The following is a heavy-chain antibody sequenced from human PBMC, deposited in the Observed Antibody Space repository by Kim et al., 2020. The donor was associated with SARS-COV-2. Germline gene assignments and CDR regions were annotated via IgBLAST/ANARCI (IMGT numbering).Heavy chain of an antibody. J-gene: IGHJ4*02. D-gene: IGHD6-19*01. CDR3: ARQGAVAGTFDY. V-gene: IGHV4-59*08. Sequence: NPSPESRVTISVDTSKNPFSLNLSSVTAADSAVYYCARQGAVAGTFDYWGRGTLVTVS.